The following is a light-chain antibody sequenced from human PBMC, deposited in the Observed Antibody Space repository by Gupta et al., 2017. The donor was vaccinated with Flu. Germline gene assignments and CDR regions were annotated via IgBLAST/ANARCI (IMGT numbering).Light chain of an antibody. Sequence: EIVLTQSPGTLSLSPGERATLSCRASQSVSSSYLAWYQQKPGQAPRLLIYGASSRATGIPDRFSGSGSGTDFTLTISRLEPEDFAVYYCQQYGSLPRTFGQWTKLEIK. J-gene: IGKJ2*01. V-gene: IGKV3-20*01. CDR3: QQYGSLPRT. CDR2: GAS. CDR1: QSVSSSY.